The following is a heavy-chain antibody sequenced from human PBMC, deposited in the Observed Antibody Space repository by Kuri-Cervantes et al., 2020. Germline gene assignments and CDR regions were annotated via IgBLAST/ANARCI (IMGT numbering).Heavy chain of an antibody. CDR1: GFTFSSYW. Sequence: GESLKISCVASGFTFSSYWMSWVRQAPGQGLEWLAVIWYDGSKTYYAESVKGRFTISRDNSKDTLYLQMNSLRAEDTAVYFCARDITTYLDVWGRGTRFTVSS. CDR3: ARDITTYLDV. V-gene: IGHV3-33*08. D-gene: IGHD3-22*01. J-gene: IGHJ2*01. CDR2: IWYDGSKT.